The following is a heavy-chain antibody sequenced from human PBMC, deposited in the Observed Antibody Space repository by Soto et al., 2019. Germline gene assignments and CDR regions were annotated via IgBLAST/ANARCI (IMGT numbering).Heavy chain of an antibody. V-gene: IGHV3-23*01. CDR3: AKARLRRFLEWSALDP. CDR2: ISGSGGST. D-gene: IGHD3-3*01. Sequence: GGSLRLSCTTSGFSFSGTAMHWVRQASGKGLEWVSAISGSGGSTYYADSVKGRFTISRDNSKNTLYLQMNSLRAEDTAVYYCAKARLRRFLEWSALDPWGQGTLVTVSS. CDR1: GFSFSGTA. J-gene: IGHJ5*02.